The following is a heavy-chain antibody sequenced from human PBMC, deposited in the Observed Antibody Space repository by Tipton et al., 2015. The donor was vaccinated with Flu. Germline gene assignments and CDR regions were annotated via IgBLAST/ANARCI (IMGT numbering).Heavy chain of an antibody. D-gene: IGHD3/OR15-3a*01. CDR3: AREDWDYIEY. Sequence: TLSLTCTVSGGSINSGVHYWSWIRQHPGKGLEWIGYISYTGSTYYTPSLDSRVDISRDTSKNQFSLKLTSVTAADSAVYYCAREDWDYIEYWGQGILVTVSS. V-gene: IGHV4-31*03. J-gene: IGHJ4*02. CDR1: GGSINSGVHY. CDR2: ISYTGST.